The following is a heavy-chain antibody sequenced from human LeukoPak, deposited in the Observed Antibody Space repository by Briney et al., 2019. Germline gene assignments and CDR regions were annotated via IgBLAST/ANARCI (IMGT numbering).Heavy chain of an antibody. Sequence: GGSLRLSCAASGFTFSSYWMSWVRQAPGKGLEWVANIKQDGSEKYYVDSVKGRFTISRDNAKNSLYLQMNSLRAEDTAVYYCANIKDTGTYYFDHWGQGTLVTVSS. V-gene: IGHV3-7*01. J-gene: IGHJ4*02. CDR1: GFTFSSYW. D-gene: IGHD3-10*01. CDR2: IKQDGSEK. CDR3: ANIKDTGTYYFDH.